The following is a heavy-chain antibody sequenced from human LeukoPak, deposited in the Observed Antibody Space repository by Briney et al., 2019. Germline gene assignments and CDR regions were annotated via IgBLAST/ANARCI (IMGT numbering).Heavy chain of an antibody. J-gene: IGHJ4*02. CDR1: GYTFTDHY. CDR2: INPKSGDT. CDR3: ATYCGGDCAPGGY. D-gene: IGHD2-21*01. V-gene: IGHV1-2*02. Sequence: ASVKVSCKAFGYTFTDHYVHWVRQAPGQGLEWMGWINPKSGDTKYVQKLQGRLTMTRDTSLRTAYMELTRLRSDDTAVFYCATYCGGDCAPGGYWGQETLVTVSS.